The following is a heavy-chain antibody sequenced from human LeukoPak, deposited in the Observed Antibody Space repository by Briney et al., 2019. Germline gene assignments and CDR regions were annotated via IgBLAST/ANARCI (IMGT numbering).Heavy chain of an antibody. V-gene: IGHV3-53*01. D-gene: IGHD6-19*01. J-gene: IGHJ4*02. CDR2: IYSGGST. CDR3: ARVSVAGYYFDY. CDR1: GFIFNKHA. Sequence: PGGSLRLSCVASGFIFNKHAMSWVRQAPGKGLEWVSVIYSGGSTYYANSVKGRFTISRDNSKNTLYLQMNSLRAEDTAVYYCARVSVAGYYFDYWGQGTLVTVSS.